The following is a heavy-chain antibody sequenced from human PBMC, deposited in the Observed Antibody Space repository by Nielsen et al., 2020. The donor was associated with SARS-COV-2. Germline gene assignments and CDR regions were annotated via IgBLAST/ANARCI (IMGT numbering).Heavy chain of an antibody. D-gene: IGHD6-13*01. CDR3: ARLPGYSSSWYGGGLAFDI. Sequence: WVRQAPGQGLEWMGRINPNSGGTNYAQKFQGRVTMTRDTSISTAYMELSRLRSDDTAVYYCARLPGYSSSWYGGGLAFDIWGQGTMVT. CDR2: INPNSGGT. V-gene: IGHV1-2*06. J-gene: IGHJ3*02.